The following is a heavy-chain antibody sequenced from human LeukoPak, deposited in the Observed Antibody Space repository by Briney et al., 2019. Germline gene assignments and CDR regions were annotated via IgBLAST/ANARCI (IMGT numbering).Heavy chain of an antibody. CDR3: ARAGSSSVDY. CDR2: IYYSGST. V-gene: IGHV4-59*01. Sequence: SSETLSLTCTVSGGSISSYYWSWIRQPPGKGLEWIGYIYYSGSTNHNPSLKSRVTISVDTSKNQFSLKLSSVTAADTAVYYCARAGSSSVDYWGQGTLVTVSS. CDR1: GGSISSYY. D-gene: IGHD6-6*01. J-gene: IGHJ4*02.